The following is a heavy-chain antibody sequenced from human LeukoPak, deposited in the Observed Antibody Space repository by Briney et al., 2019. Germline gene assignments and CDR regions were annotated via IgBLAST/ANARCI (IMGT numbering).Heavy chain of an antibody. CDR2: IIPILGIA. J-gene: IGHJ4*02. Sequence: EASVKVSCKASGGTFSSYAISWVRQAPGQGLEWMGRIIPILGIANYAQKFQGRVTITADKSTSTAYMELSSLRSEDTAVYYCAREGGGYCSSTSCYRGIAAADYWGQGTLVTVSS. D-gene: IGHD2-2*02. V-gene: IGHV1-69*04. CDR1: GGTFSSYA. CDR3: AREGGGYCSSTSCYRGIAAADY.